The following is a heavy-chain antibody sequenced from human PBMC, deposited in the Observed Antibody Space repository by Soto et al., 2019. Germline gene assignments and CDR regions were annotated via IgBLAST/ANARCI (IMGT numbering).Heavy chain of an antibody. CDR2: IYYSGST. V-gene: IGHV4-39*01. Sequence: SETLSLTCTVSGGSISSSSYYWGWIRQPPGKGLEWIGSIYYSGSTYYNPSLKSRVTISVDTSKNQFSLKLSSVTAADTAVYYCARQPDYDILTGYYQNWGQGTLVTVSS. D-gene: IGHD3-9*01. CDR3: ARQPDYDILTGYYQN. J-gene: IGHJ4*02. CDR1: GGSISSSSYY.